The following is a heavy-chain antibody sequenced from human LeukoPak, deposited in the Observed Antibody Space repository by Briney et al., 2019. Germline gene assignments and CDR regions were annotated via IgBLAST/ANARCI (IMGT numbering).Heavy chain of an antibody. CDR3: ARGSEWASGVSDY. V-gene: IGHV3-21*01. J-gene: IGHJ4*02. CDR2: ISGSSTYI. D-gene: IGHD3-3*01. Sequence: PGGSLRLSCAASGFTFSSCGMNWVRQAPGKGLEWVSSISGSSTYIYYADSVKGRFTISRDNAKNSLYLQMNSLRVEDMAVYYCARGSEWASGVSDYWGQGTLVTVS. CDR1: GFTFSSCG.